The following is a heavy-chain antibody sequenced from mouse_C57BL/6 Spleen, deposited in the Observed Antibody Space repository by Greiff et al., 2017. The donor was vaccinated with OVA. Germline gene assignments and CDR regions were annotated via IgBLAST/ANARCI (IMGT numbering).Heavy chain of an antibody. J-gene: IGHJ3*01. CDR3: ARNGDPAWFAY. Sequence: QVQLQQSGAELVRPGTSVKVSCKASGYAFTNYLIEWVKQRPGQGLEWIGVINPGSGGTNYNEKFKGKATLTADKSSITASMPLCSLTSEVSAVSFCARNGDPAWFAYWGQGTLVTVSA. D-gene: IGHD2-13*01. CDR2: INPGSGGT. CDR1: GYAFTNYL. V-gene: IGHV1-54*01.